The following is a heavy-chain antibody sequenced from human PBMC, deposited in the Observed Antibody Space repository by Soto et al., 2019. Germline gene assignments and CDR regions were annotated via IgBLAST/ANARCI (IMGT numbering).Heavy chain of an antibody. CDR1: GDSISSVAHY. Sequence: PSETLSLTCSVSGDSISSVAHYWAWVRQPPGKGLEWIGSLYYTGSTYYNPSLKSRAAISIDTSKNQFSLKLSSVTTADTAVYYCARSTMVRGVITRYYYYGMDVWGQGTTVTVSS. J-gene: IGHJ6*02. CDR3: ARSTMVRGVITRYYYYGMDV. V-gene: IGHV4-39*01. CDR2: LYYTGST. D-gene: IGHD3-10*01.